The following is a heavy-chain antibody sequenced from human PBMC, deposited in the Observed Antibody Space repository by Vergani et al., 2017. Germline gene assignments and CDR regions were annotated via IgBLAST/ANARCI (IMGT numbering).Heavy chain of an antibody. CDR3: ARFSRPYYDFWSGYYVTDYYYMEV. CDR2: IYSGDET. V-gene: IGHV3-66*01. Sequence: ELQLVESGGGLVQPGGSLRLSCAASGSTVSGNYMTWVRQAPGKGLEWVSHIYSGDETYYADSVKGRFTISRDNSKNTLYLQMNSLRAEDTAVYYCARFSRPYYDFWSGYYVTDYYYMEVWGKGTTVTVSS. CDR1: GSTVSGNY. J-gene: IGHJ6*03. D-gene: IGHD3-3*01.